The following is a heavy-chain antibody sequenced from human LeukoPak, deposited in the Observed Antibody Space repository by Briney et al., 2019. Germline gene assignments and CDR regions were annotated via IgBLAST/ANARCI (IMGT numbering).Heavy chain of an antibody. V-gene: IGHV5-51*01. D-gene: IGHD6-13*01. Sequence: GESLKISCKGSGYSFTSYWIGWVRQMPGKGLEWMGVIYPGDSDTRYSPSFQGQVTISADKSTSTAYLQWSSLKASDTAMYYCARLPIAAAVYYYGMDVWGQGTTVTVSS. CDR3: ARLPIAAAVYYYGMDV. CDR2: IYPGDSDT. CDR1: GYSFTSYW. J-gene: IGHJ6*02.